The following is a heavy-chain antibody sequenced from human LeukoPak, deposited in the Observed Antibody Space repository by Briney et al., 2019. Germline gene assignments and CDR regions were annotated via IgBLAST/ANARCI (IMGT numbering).Heavy chain of an antibody. CDR3: ARDPSHSSAW. D-gene: IGHD6-19*01. J-gene: IGHJ4*02. V-gene: IGHV3-30*04. CDR1: GFTFSSYA. Sequence: GRSLRLSCAASGFTFSSYAMHWVRQAPGKGLEWVAVISYDGSNKYYADSVKGRFTISRDNSKNTLYLQMNSLRAEDTAVYYCARDPSHSSAWWGQGILVTVSS. CDR2: ISYDGSNK.